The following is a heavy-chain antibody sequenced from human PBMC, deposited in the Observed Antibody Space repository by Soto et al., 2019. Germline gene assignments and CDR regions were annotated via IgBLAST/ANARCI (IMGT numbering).Heavy chain of an antibody. CDR2: ISGSGGST. V-gene: IGHV3-23*01. CDR1: GFTFSSHA. D-gene: IGHD2-15*01. J-gene: IGHJ4*02. CDR3: AKAVDLDIVVVVAAPTFDY. Sequence: PGGSLRLSCAASGFTFSSHAMSWVRQAPGKGLEWVSAISGSGGSTYYADSVKGRFTISRDNSKNTLYLQMNSLRAEDTAVYYCAKAVDLDIVVVVAAPTFDYWGQGTLVTVSS.